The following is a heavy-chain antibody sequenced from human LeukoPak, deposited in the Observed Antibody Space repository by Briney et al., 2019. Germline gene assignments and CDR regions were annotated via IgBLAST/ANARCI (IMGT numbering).Heavy chain of an antibody. Sequence: GASVTVSCTASGYTFTSYYMHWVRQAPGQRLEWRGISNPSGGSTSCAQKFQGRVTMPRDRSTSTVYMEMSSLRSEDTAVYYCARGGYYYSSGYYYRQAFYIWGQGTMVTVSS. D-gene: IGHD3-22*01. CDR3: ARGGYYYSSGYYYRQAFYI. J-gene: IGHJ3*02. CDR1: GYTFTSYY. V-gene: IGHV1-46*01. CDR2: SNPSGGST.